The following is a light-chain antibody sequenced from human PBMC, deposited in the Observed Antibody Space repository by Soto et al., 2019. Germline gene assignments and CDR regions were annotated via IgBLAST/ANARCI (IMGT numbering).Light chain of an antibody. J-gene: IGLJ3*02. Sequence: QSALTQPASVSGSPGQSITISCTGTSSDVGDDGFVSWYQQDPGKAPKLMIYKVSNRPSGVSKRFSVSRSANTASLSISGLQAEDEADYYCSSYTQRYIWVFGGGTKLTVL. CDR2: KVS. CDR1: SSDVGDDGF. V-gene: IGLV2-14*01. CDR3: SSYTQRYIWV.